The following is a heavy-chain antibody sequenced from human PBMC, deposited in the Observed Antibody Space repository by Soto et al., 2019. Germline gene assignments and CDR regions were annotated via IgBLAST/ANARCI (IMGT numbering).Heavy chain of an antibody. CDR1: GFTFGDFW. CDR2: MNQDGSEK. CDR3: ESQRISYAMAA. V-gene: IGHV3-7*05. Sequence: EVQLVESGGALVQPGGSLRLSCTVSGFTFGDFWMTCVRQATGKGLEWVANMNQDGSEKYYADSVRGRFGISRDNAKNSLFLQRNSLSAEDTALYYGESQRISYAMAAWGQGTTVTVSS. D-gene: IGHD1-1*01. J-gene: IGHJ6*02.